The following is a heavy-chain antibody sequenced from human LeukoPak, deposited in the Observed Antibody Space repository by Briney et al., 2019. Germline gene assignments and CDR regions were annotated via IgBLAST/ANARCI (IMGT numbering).Heavy chain of an antibody. CDR2: IYCNGGT. CDR3: ERVDSSSLDY. V-gene: IGHV4-59*12. D-gene: IGHD6-13*01. Sequence: ASETLSLTCTVSGGSISSYYGSWIRQPPEKGLGWIGYIYCNGGTNYNPSLKSRVTISVDTSKNQFSLKLSSVTAADTAVYYCERVDSSSLDYWGQGTLVTVSS. J-gene: IGHJ4*02. CDR1: GGSISSYY.